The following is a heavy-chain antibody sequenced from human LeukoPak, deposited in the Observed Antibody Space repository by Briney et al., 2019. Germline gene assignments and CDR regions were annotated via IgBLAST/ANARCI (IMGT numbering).Heavy chain of an antibody. D-gene: IGHD3-3*01. CDR2: IYYSGST. Sequence: SQTLSLTCTVSGGSINSGDYYWSWIRQPPGKGLEWIGYIYYSGSTYYNPSLKSRVTISVDTSKNQFSLMLSSVTAADTAVYYCARKVYYEFWSGYYNYYYYMDVWGKGTTVTVSS. J-gene: IGHJ6*03. V-gene: IGHV4-30-4*08. CDR3: ARKVYYEFWSGYYNYYYYMDV. CDR1: GGSINSGDYY.